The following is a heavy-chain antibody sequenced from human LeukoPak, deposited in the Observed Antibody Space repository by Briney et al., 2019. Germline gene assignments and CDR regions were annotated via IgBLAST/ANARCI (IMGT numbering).Heavy chain of an antibody. CDR3: SKDLTTRSIGYFDY. Sequence: GGSLRLSCAASGFTFSIYAMNWVRQAPGEGPEWVSSISGSGGEIRYADSVKGRFTISRDNSQNTLYLRINSLRVEDTAIYYCSKDLTTRSIGYFDYWGQGTLVTVSS. V-gene: IGHV3-23*01. D-gene: IGHD1-1*01. CDR2: ISGSGGEI. J-gene: IGHJ4*02. CDR1: GFTFSIYA.